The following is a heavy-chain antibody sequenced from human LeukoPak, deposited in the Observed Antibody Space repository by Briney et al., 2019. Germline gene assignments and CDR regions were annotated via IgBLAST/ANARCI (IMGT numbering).Heavy chain of an antibody. CDR1: GGSISSYY. D-gene: IGHD6-13*01. CDR2: IYYSGST. V-gene: IGHV4-59*08. J-gene: IGHJ4*02. Sequence: SETLSLTCTVSGGSISSYYWSWIRQPAGKGLEWIGYIYYSGSTNYNPSLKSRVTISVDTSKNQFSLKLSSVTAADTAVYYCARQGPYSSSWLDYWGQGTLVTVSS. CDR3: ARQGPYSSSWLDY.